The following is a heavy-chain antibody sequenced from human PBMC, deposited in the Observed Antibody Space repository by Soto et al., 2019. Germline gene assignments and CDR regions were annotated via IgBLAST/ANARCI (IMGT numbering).Heavy chain of an antibody. Sequence: QVQLVESGGGVVHPGRSLSLSCAGSGFMFSNNGMHWVRRAPGKGLEWVAFISYDGSETFYADSVKGRFTISIDNSKSTLFLHMSSLKNEDTAVYYCAITSVADASFDYWGQGTLVTVSS. CDR1: GFMFSNNG. CDR3: AITSVADASFDY. CDR2: ISYDGSET. D-gene: IGHD4-4*01. J-gene: IGHJ4*02. V-gene: IGHV3-30*03.